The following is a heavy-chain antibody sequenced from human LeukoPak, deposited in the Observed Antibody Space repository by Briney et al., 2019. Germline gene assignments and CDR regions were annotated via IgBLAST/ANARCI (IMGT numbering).Heavy chain of an antibody. CDR3: AREERYCSGGSCPIDY. CDR1: GGSISSGSYY. V-gene: IGHV4-61*02. CDR2: IYTSGST. Sequence: SQTLSLTCTVSGGSISSGSYYWSWIRQPAGKGLEWIGRIYTSGSTNYNPSLESRVTISVDTSKNQFSLKLSSVTAADTAVYYCAREERYCSGGSCPIDYWGQGTLVTVSS. D-gene: IGHD2-15*01. J-gene: IGHJ4*02.